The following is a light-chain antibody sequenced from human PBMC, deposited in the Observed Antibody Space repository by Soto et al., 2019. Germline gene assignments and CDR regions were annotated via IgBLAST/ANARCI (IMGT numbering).Light chain of an antibody. CDR1: ETVTGEY. CDR2: AAS. Sequence: DIVLTQSPGTLSLSPGDRVTLSCRASETVTGEYLAWYQQQAGEAPRLLIFAASNRATGIPDRFRGSVSGTDFTITISRLQPEDFAVYFCQQYSSPPQTFGQGTKVEIK. V-gene: IGKV3-20*01. CDR3: QQYSSPPQT. J-gene: IGKJ1*01.